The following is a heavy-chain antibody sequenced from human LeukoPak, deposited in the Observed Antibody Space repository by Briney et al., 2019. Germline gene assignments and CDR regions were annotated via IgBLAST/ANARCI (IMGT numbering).Heavy chain of an antibody. CDR2: IYYSGST. D-gene: IGHD2-2*01. V-gene: IGHV4-39*01. CDR1: GGSISSSSYY. CDR3: ASDYCSSTSCSLDY. J-gene: IGHJ4*02. Sequence: SETLSLTCTVSGGSISSSSYYWGWIRQPPGKGLEWIGSIYYSGSTYYNPSLKSRVTISVDTSKNQFSLKLSSVTAADTAVYYCASDYCSSTSCSLDYWGQGTLVTVSS.